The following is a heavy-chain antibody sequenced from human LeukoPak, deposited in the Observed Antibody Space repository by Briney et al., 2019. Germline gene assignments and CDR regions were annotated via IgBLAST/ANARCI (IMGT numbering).Heavy chain of an antibody. CDR1: GGSFSGYY. J-gene: IGHJ3*02. V-gene: IGHV4-34*01. CDR2: INHSGST. CDR3: ARGRYYDFWSGYHPDAFDI. Sequence: SETLSLTCAVYGGSFSGYYWSWIRQPPGKGLEWIGEINHSGSTNYNPSLKSRVTISVDTSKNQFSLKLSSVTAADTAVYYCARGRYYDFWSGYHPDAFDIWGQGTMVTVSS. D-gene: IGHD3-3*01.